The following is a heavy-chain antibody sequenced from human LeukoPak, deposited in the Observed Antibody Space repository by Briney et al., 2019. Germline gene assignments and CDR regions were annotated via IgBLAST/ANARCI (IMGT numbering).Heavy chain of an antibody. Sequence: GGSLRLSCAASGFTFSSYAMHWVRQAPGKGLEGVAVISYEGSNKYYADSVKGRFTISRDNSKNTLYLQMNSLRAEDTAVYYCASRMVRGVIINRNNWFDPWGQGTLVTVSS. CDR1: GFTFSSYA. CDR3: ASRMVRGVIINRNNWFDP. D-gene: IGHD3-10*01. CDR2: ISYEGSNK. J-gene: IGHJ5*02. V-gene: IGHV3-30-3*01.